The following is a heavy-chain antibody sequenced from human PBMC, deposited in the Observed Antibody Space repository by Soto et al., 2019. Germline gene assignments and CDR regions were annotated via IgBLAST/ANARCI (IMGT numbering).Heavy chain of an antibody. Sequence: SETLSLTCAVSGGSISSSNWWSWVRQPPGRGLEWIGEIYHSGSTNYNPSLKSRVTISVDKSKNQFSLKLSSVTAADTAVYCCARAAYLYSSSWSSTYYYYYGMDVWGQGTTVTVSS. CDR1: GGSISSSNW. CDR3: ARAAYLYSSSWSSTYYYYYGMDV. CDR2: IYHSGST. V-gene: IGHV4-4*01. J-gene: IGHJ6*02. D-gene: IGHD6-13*01.